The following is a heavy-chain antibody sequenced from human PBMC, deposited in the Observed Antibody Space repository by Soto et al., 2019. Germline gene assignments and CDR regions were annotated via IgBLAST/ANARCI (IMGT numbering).Heavy chain of an antibody. V-gene: IGHV4-4*02. CDR2: IYHSGST. J-gene: IGHJ4*02. Sequence: SETLSLTCAVSGGSISSSNWWSWVRQPPGKGLEWIGEIYHSGSTNYNPSLKSRVTISVDKSKNQFSLKLSSVTAADTAVYYCARETYYDSSGYWFLFDYWGQGTLVTVSS. CDR1: GGSISSSNW. CDR3: ARETYYDSSGYWFLFDY. D-gene: IGHD3-22*01.